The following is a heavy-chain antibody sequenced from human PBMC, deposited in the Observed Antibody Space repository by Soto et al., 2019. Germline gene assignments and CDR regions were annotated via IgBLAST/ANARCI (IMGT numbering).Heavy chain of an antibody. CDR1: GFTFSSYG. CDR3: ARESTAMVPFDY. V-gene: IGHV3-33*01. CDR2: IWYDGSNK. Sequence: PGGSLRLSCAASGFTFSSYGMHWVRQAPGKGLEWVAVIWYDGSNKYYADSVKGRFTISRDNSKNTLYLQMNSLRAEDTAVYYCARESTAMVPFDYWGQGTLVTVSS. D-gene: IGHD5-18*01. J-gene: IGHJ4*02.